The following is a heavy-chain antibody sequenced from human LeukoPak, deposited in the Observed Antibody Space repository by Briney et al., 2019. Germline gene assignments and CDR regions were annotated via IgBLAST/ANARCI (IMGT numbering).Heavy chain of an antibody. CDR3: ARERGEEYSSGWYKTNFFDT. CDR2: GDYSGGT. CDR1: GFIFNNYW. V-gene: IGHV4-4*02. Sequence: PGGSLRLSCAASGFIFNNYWISWVRQPPGKGLEWIASGDYSGGTYYNPSLESRVAISADMSKNQISLKLSSVAAADTALNYCARERGEEYSSGWYKTNFFDTWGQGTRVTVSS. D-gene: IGHD6-19*01. J-gene: IGHJ4*02.